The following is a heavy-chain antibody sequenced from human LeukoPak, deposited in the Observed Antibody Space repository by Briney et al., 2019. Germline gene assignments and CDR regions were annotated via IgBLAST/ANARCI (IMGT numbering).Heavy chain of an antibody. Sequence: GGSLRLSCAASGFTVSSNYMSWVRQAPGKGLEWVSVIYSGGSTYYADSVKGRFTISRDNSKNTLYLQPNSLRAEDTALYYCARASDYYYYGMDVWGQGTTVTVSS. J-gene: IGHJ6*02. CDR3: ARASDYYYYGMDV. CDR1: GFTVSSNY. CDR2: IYSGGST. V-gene: IGHV3-53*01. D-gene: IGHD3-10*01.